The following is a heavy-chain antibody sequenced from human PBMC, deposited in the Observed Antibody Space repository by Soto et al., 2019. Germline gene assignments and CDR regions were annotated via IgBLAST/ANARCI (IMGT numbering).Heavy chain of an antibody. CDR1: GYTFTSYG. V-gene: IGHV1-18*01. CDR3: ARQATVTTWGY. D-gene: IGHD4-17*01. CDR2: ISAYNGNT. Sequence: QVQLVQSGAEVKKPGASVKVSCKASGYTFTSYGISWVRQAPGQGLEWMGWISAYNGNTNYAQKLQGRXTXTXXTSTSTAYMELRSLRSYDTVVYYSARQATVTTWGYWGQGTLVTVPS. J-gene: IGHJ4*02.